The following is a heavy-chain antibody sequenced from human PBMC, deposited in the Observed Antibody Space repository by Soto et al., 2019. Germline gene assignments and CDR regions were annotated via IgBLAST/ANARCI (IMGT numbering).Heavy chain of an antibody. Sequence: GGSLRLSCAASGFTFSSYGMHWVRQAPGKGLEWVAVISYDGSNKYYADSVKGRFTISRDNSKNTLYLQMNSLRAEDTAVYYCAKATYDFWSGPFDYWGQGTLVTVSS. D-gene: IGHD3-3*01. CDR2: ISYDGSNK. CDR1: GFTFSSYG. V-gene: IGHV3-30*18. J-gene: IGHJ4*02. CDR3: AKATYDFWSGPFDY.